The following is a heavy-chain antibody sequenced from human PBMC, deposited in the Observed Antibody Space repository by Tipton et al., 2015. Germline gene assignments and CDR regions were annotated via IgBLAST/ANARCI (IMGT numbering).Heavy chain of an antibody. D-gene: IGHD4-23*01. CDR2: ISWNSRNI. CDR1: GFTFDDYA. V-gene: IGHV3-9*01. J-gene: IGHJ5*02. CDR3: TKHRDAQVATRPHPLGWFDP. Sequence: SLRLSCAASGFTFDDYAIHWVRQAPGKGLEWVSGISWNSRNIDYADSVKGRFTISRDNAKRSLYLQMNSLRAEDTAVYYCTKHRDAQVATRPHPLGWFDPWGQGTLVTVSS.